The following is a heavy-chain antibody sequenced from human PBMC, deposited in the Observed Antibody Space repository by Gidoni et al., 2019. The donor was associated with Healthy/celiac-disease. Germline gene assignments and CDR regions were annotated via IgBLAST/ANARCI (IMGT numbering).Heavy chain of an antibody. CDR1: GFPFSIYA. CDR2: ISGSGGST. CDR3: AKDRGIHYGMDV. J-gene: IGHJ6*02. D-gene: IGHD3-10*01. V-gene: IGHV3-23*01. Sequence: EVQLLESGGGLVQPGGSLRLSCAASGFPFSIYAMGWVRQAQGKGLEWVSAISGSGGSTYYADSVKGRFTISRDNSKNTLYLQMNSLRAEDTAVYYCAKDRGIHYGMDVWGQGTTVTVSS.